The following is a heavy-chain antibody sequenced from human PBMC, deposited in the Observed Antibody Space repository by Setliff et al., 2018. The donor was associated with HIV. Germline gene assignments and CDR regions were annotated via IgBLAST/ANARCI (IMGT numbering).Heavy chain of an antibody. CDR1: GGTFSRLA. J-gene: IGHJ5*02. Sequence: ASVKVSCKASGGTFSRLAISWVRQAPGQGLEWMGGIIHIYGTVNYAQKFQGRVTITADESTTTAYMELSSLRSEDTAVYYCATSPRGTYYDILTGLPRGYFDPWGQGTQVTVSS. D-gene: IGHD3-9*01. CDR3: ATSPRGTYYDILTGLPRGYFDP. CDR2: IIHIYGTV. V-gene: IGHV1-69*13.